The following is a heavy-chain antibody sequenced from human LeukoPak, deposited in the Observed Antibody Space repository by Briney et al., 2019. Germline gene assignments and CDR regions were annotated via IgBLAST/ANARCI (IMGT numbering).Heavy chain of an antibody. Sequence: SETLSLTCAVYGGSFSGYYWSGIRQPPGKRLEWIGEINHSGSTNYNPSLKSRVTISVDTSKNQLSLKLSSVTAEDTAVYYCATLRGRGYYYYYGMDVWGQGTTVTVSS. CDR2: INHSGST. CDR3: ATLRGRGYYYYYGMDV. D-gene: IGHD2-15*01. V-gene: IGHV4-34*01. J-gene: IGHJ6*02. CDR1: GGSFSGYY.